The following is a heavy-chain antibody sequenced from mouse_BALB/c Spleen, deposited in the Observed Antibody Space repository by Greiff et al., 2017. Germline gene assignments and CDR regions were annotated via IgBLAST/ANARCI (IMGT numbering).Heavy chain of an antibody. Sequence: EVQGVESGGGLVKPGGSLKLSCAASGFAFSSYDMSWVRQTPEKRLEWVAYISSGGGSTYYPDTVKGRFTISRDNAKNTLYLQMSSLKSEDTAMYYCARQGSSGYGYWGQGTTLTVSS. CDR2: ISSGGGST. D-gene: IGHD3-1*01. CDR1: GFAFSSYD. CDR3: ARQGSSGYGY. V-gene: IGHV5-12-1*01. J-gene: IGHJ2*01.